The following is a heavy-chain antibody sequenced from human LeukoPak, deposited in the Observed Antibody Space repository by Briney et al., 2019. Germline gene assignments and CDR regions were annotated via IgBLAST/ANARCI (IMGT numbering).Heavy chain of an antibody. D-gene: IGHD3-10*01. CDR2: ISSSSSYI. V-gene: IGHV3-21*01. Sequence: GGSLRLSCAASGFTFSSYSMNWVRQAPGKGLEWVSSISSSSSYIYYADSVKGRFTISRDNAKNPLYLQMNSLRAEDTAVYYCARDRRYYGSGSYYNVDYYYYGMDVWGQGTTVTVSS. J-gene: IGHJ6*02. CDR1: GFTFSSYS. CDR3: ARDRRYYGSGSYYNVDYYYYGMDV.